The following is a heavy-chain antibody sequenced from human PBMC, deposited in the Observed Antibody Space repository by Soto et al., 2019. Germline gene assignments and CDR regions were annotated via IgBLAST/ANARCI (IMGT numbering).Heavy chain of an antibody. Sequence: QVQLQESGPGLVKPSETLSLTCTVSGGSITDYSWVWIRQPAGKGLEWVGRIFSSGSTNDNPSLKGRITMSLDTSKNQFSLKLNSATATDTAVYFCARDQGVVVTADNWFDPWGQGILVTVSS. V-gene: IGHV4-4*07. CDR1: GGSITDYS. D-gene: IGHD2-21*02. J-gene: IGHJ5*02. CDR2: IFSSGST. CDR3: ARDQGVVVTADNWFDP.